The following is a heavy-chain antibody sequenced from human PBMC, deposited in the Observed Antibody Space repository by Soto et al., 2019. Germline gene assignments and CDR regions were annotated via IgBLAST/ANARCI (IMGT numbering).Heavy chain of an antibody. D-gene: IGHD3-10*01. CDR1: GYTFTSYD. V-gene: IGHV1-8*01. Sequence: ASVKVSCKASGYTFTSYDINWVRQATGQGLEWMGWMNPNSGNTSYAQKFQGRVTMTRNTSISTAYMELSSLRSEDTAVYYCARGRGVRGVISAAYYYGMDVWGQGTTVTVSS. J-gene: IGHJ6*02. CDR3: ARGRGVRGVISAAYYYGMDV. CDR2: MNPNSGNT.